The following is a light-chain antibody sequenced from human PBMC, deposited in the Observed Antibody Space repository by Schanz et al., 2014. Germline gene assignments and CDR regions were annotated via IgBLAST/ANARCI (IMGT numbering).Light chain of an antibody. J-gene: IGLJ3*02. CDR1: STDVGGYNS. Sequence: QSALTQPPSASGSPGQSVTISCTGTSTDVGGYNSVSWYQQHPGKAPKLMIYEVTKRPSGVPDRFSGSKSGNTASLTVSGLQAEDEADYFCSSFAAGNSWVFGGGTKLTVL. V-gene: IGLV2-8*01. CDR3: SSFAAGNSWV. CDR2: EVT.